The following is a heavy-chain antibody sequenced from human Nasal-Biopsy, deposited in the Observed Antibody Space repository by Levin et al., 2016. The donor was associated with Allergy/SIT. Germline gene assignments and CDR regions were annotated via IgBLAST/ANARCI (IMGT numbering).Heavy chain of an antibody. CDR3: ARPKSIQLWNDGFEM. CDR2: IYPGDSDI. CDR1: GFTFTDYW. J-gene: IGHJ3*02. D-gene: IGHD5-18*01. V-gene: IGHV5-51*01. Sequence: KVSCKASGFTFTDYWIAWVRQMPGKGLEWMGSIYPGDSDIRYSPSFEGQVTLSANKYVNTAYLQWGTLKASDTAMYYCARPKSIQLWNDGFEMWGQGTMVTVSS.